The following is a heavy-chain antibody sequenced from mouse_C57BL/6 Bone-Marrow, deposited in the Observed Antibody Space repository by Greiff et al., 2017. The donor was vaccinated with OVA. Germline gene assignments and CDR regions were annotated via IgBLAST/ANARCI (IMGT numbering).Heavy chain of an antibody. V-gene: IGHV1-61*01. CDR2: IYPSDSET. Sequence: VQLQQPGAELVRPGSSVKLSCKASGYTFTSYWMDWVKQRPGQGLEWIGNIYPSDSETHYNQKFKDKATLTVDKSSSTAYMQLSSLTSEDSAVYYCARWDYGSSYVAYWGQGTLVTVSA. D-gene: IGHD1-1*01. J-gene: IGHJ3*01. CDR3: ARWDYGSSYVAY. CDR1: GYTFTSYW.